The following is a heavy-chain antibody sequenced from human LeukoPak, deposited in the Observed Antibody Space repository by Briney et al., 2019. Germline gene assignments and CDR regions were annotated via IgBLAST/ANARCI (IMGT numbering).Heavy chain of an antibody. J-gene: IGHJ4*02. V-gene: IGHV3-48*01. CDR3: ARDLQLLWAGVY. D-gene: IGHD2-2*01. CDR2: ISSSSTI. CDR1: GFTFSSYS. Sequence: GGSLRLSCAASGFTFSSYSMNWVRQAPGKGLEWVSYISSSSTIYYADSVKGRFTISRDNAKNSLYLQMNSLRAEDTAVYYCARDLQLLWAGVYWGQGTLVTVSS.